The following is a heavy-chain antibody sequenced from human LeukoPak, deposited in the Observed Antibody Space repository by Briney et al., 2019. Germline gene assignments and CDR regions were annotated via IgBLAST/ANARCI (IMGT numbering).Heavy chain of an antibody. CDR2: IYYTGRT. CDR1: RGSIIFSHFH. J-gene: IGHJ4*02. V-gene: IGHV4-39*06. D-gene: IGHD1/OR15-1a*01. CDR3: VRGPGTTIDS. Sequence: PSETLSLTCTVSRGSIIFSHFHWGWIRQPPGQGLEWIGSIYYTGRTHDNPSLKSRATISVDTSKNQFALSLTSVTAADTAVYYCVRGPGTTIDSWGPGILVTVSS.